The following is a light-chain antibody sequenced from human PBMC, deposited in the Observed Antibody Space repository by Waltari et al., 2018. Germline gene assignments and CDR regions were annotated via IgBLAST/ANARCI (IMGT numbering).Light chain of an antibody. J-gene: IGLJ2*01. CDR3: QSYDSSGVV. CDR1: SPTIGAGYD. CDR2: GNS. V-gene: IGLV1-40*01. Sequence: QSVLTQPPSVSGAPGQRVTISCTGSSPTIGAGYDVHWYQQLPGTAPKLLIYGNSNRPSGVPDRFSGSKSGTSASLAITGLQAEDEADYYCQSYDSSGVVFGGGTKLTVL.